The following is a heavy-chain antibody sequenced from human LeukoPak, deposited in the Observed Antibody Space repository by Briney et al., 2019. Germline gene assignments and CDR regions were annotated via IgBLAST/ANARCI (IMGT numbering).Heavy chain of an antibody. Sequence: ASVKVSCKSSSSTFTNYGITWVRQAPGQGLEWMGWISPYNGNTNYAQKLQGRVTMTTDTSTSTAYMELRSLRSDDTAVYYCALLWFGEYRTFDYWGQGTLVTVSS. D-gene: IGHD3-10*01. CDR1: SSTFTNYG. CDR2: ISPYNGNT. CDR3: ALLWFGEYRTFDY. V-gene: IGHV1-18*01. J-gene: IGHJ4*02.